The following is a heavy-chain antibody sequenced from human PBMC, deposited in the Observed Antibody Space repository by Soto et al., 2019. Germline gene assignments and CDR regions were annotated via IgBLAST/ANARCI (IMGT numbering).Heavy chain of an antibody. CDR2: ISGSGGST. CDR3: ANAGSLASSGFYDYFHC. V-gene: IGHV3-23*01. J-gene: IGHJ4*02. D-gene: IGHD3-22*01. Sequence: EVQLLESGGGLRQPGGSLRLSCTASGFTFSSYTMSWVRQAPGQGLEWVSAISGSGGSTFYADAVTGRFAISSDNSKSALFLQRNSLRADGTAVYYCANAGSLASSGFYDYFHCWGQGPLVTVPS. CDR1: GFTFSSYT.